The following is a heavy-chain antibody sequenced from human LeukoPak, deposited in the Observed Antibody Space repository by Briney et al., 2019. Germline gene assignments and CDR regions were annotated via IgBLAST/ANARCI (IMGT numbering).Heavy chain of an antibody. D-gene: IGHD3-10*01. V-gene: IGHV7-4-1*02. CDR3: AREVLRHDY. Sequence: GASVKVSCKASGYSFTRYSMNWVRQAPGQGLEWMGWIITDTGNPTYAQGFTGRFVFSLDTSVSTAYLQISSLKAEDTAVYFCAREVLRHDYWGQGTLVTVSS. J-gene: IGHJ4*02. CDR1: GYSFTRYS. CDR2: IITDTGNP.